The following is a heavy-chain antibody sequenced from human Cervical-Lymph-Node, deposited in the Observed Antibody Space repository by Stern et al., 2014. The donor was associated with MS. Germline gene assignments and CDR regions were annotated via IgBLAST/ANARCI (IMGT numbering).Heavy chain of an antibody. D-gene: IGHD1-14*01. CDR1: GFKFSIYW. CDR2: IYPGDSET. J-gene: IGHJ4*02. Sequence: EVQLLQSGAELIRPGESLKISCKGSGFKFSIYWIAWVRQMPGKGLEWMGFIYPGDSETRYSPSCQGQVTMSADKSTSTAYLQWSSLNASDTAMYFCARQTTAWASDVWGQGTLVTVSS. V-gene: IGHV5-51*01. CDR3: ARQTTAWASDV.